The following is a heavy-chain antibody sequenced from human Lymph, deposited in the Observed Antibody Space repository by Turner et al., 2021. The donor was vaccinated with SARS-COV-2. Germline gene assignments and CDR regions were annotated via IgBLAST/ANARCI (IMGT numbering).Heavy chain of an antibody. CDR1: GIIVSRNY. V-gene: IGHV3-53*02. CDR2: IYSGGTT. Sequence: EVQLVETGGGLIQHGGSLILSCAASGIIVSRNYMNWVRQAPGKGLEWVAVIYSGGTTYYADSVKGRFTISRDNSKNTLYLQMNSLRVEDTAVYYCARDLGTYGMDVWGQGTTVTVSS. J-gene: IGHJ6*02. D-gene: IGHD6-13*01. CDR3: ARDLGTYGMDV.